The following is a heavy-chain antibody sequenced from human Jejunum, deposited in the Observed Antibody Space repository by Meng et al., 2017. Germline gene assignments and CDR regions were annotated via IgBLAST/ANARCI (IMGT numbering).Heavy chain of an antibody. V-gene: IGHV1-3*01. CDR1: GYSFTTYA. Sequence: QVQLVGSGAEMKKPGASVKVSCKASGYSFTTYAIHWGRQAPGQGLEWMGWINVDTGDTRYSQKFQGRLTITRDTSASTAYLELSSLTSEDTAVYYCARNTVGTTTLDYWGQGTLVTVSS. CDR2: INVDTGDT. CDR3: ARNTVGTTTLDY. J-gene: IGHJ4*02. D-gene: IGHD1-26*01.